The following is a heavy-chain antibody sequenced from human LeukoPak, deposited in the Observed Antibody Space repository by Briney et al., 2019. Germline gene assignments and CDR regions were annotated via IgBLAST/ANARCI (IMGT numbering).Heavy chain of an antibody. Sequence: VASVKVSCKASGYTFTGYYMHWVRQAPGQGLEWMGGIIPIFGTANYAQKFQGRVTITADKSTSTAYMELSSLRSEDTAVYYCARMVVRYYGSGSYFSQIYYYYMDVWGKGTTVTVSS. CDR1: GYTFTGYY. CDR3: ARMVVRYYGSGSYFSQIYYYYMDV. V-gene: IGHV1-69*06. J-gene: IGHJ6*03. CDR2: IIPIFGTA. D-gene: IGHD3-10*01.